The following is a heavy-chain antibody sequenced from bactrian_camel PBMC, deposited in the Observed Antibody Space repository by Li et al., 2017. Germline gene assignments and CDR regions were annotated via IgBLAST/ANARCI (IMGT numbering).Heavy chain of an antibody. Sequence: HVQLVESGGGSVQAGGSLRLSCTVSGFTFDDTDMGWYRQAPGNECELVTSISIDGSTYYPDSVAGRFTISQGNTKNTIFLQMDSLKPDDTAIYYCAAGWTPQHWVRWVRLSDFDVWGQGTQVTVS. J-gene: IGHJ6*01. CDR3: AAGWTPQHWVRWVRLSDFDV. V-gene: IGHV3S63*01. CDR2: ISIDGST. CDR1: GFTFDDTD. D-gene: IGHD3*01.